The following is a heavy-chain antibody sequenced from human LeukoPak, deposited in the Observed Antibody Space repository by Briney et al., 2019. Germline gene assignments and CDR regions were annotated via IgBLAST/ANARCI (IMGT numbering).Heavy chain of an antibody. J-gene: IGHJ1*01. D-gene: IGHD2-2*01. CDR2: ISYDGSNK. CDR3: ARGGVYCSSTSCYGDFQH. CDR1: GFTFSSYG. V-gene: IGHV3-30*03. Sequence: GGSLRLSCAASGFTFSSYGMHWVRQAPGKGLEWVAVISYDGSNKYYADSVKGRFTISRDNSKNTLYLQMNSLRAEDTAVYYCARGGVYCSSTSCYGDFQHWGQGTLVTVSS.